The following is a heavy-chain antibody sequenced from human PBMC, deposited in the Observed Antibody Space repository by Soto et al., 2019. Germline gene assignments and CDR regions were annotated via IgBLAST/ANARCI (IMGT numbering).Heavy chain of an antibody. CDR1: GFTFSSYA. Sequence: GGSLILSCAASGFTFSSYAMSWVRQAPGKGLEWVSAISGSGGSAYYADSVKGWFTISRDNSKNTLYLQMNSLRAEDTAVYYCAKVGVVTEYYYYYMDVWGKGTTVTVSS. V-gene: IGHV3-23*01. J-gene: IGHJ6*03. CDR2: ISGSGGSA. CDR3: AKVGVVTEYYYYYMDV. D-gene: IGHD3-3*01.